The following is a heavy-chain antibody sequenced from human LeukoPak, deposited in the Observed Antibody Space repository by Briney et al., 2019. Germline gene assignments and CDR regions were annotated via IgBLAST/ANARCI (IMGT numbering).Heavy chain of an antibody. V-gene: IGHV3-30*02. CDR2: IWYDGSKT. Sequence: GGSLRLPCAASGFTFSSYGLHWVRQAPGKGLEWVAVIWYDGSKTYYADSVKGRFTISRDNSKNTLYLQMNSLRAEDTAVYYCAKGPDSSGYYYYVDYWGRGTLVTVSS. CDR3: AKGPDSSGYYYYVDY. D-gene: IGHD3-22*01. J-gene: IGHJ4*02. CDR1: GFTFSSYG.